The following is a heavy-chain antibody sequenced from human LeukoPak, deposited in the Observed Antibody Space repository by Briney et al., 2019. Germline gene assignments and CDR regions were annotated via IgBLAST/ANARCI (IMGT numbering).Heavy chain of an antibody. D-gene: IGHD3-22*01. CDR2: INSGGDTI. V-gene: IGHV3-48*03. J-gene: IGHJ4*01. CDR3: AREDDSSGYYYGIHDY. Sequence: GGSLRLSCAASGFTFSSYEMNWVRQAPGKGLEWVSYINSGGDTIHYADSVKGRFTVSRDDAQRSLYLQMNSLRAEDTAVYYCAREDDSSGYYYGIHDYWGQEPWSPSPQ. CDR1: GFTFSSYE.